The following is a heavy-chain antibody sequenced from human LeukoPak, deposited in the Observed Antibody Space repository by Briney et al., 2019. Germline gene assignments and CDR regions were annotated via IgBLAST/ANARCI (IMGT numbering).Heavy chain of an antibody. J-gene: IGHJ3*01. Sequence: SETLSLTCTDSGGSVNSGSYYWSWIRQPPGKGLEWIGYSYYTGSTNYNPSLKSRVTISVDTSKNQFSLKLSSVIAADTAVYYCAREQRGDDTFDVWGQGTMVTVCS. V-gene: IGHV4-61*01. CDR3: AREQRGDDTFDV. CDR1: GGSVNSGSYY. CDR2: SYYTGST. D-gene: IGHD3-16*01.